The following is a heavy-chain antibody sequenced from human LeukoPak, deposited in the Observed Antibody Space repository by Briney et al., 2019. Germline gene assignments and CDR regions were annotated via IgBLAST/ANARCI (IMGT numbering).Heavy chain of an antibody. CDR3: ASLMYDTPYYYYGMDV. Sequence: PSETLSLTCTVSGGSISSSSYYWGWIRQPPGKGLEWIGSIYYSGSTYYNPSLKSRVTISVDTSKNQFSLKLSSVTAADTAVYYCASLMYDTPYYYYGMDVWGQGTTVTVSS. CDR2: IYYSGST. CDR1: GGSISSSSYY. D-gene: IGHD3-22*01. J-gene: IGHJ6*02. V-gene: IGHV4-39*07.